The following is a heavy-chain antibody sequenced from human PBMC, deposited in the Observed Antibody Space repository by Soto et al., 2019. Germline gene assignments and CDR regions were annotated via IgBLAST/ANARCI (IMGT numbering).Heavy chain of an antibody. CDR2: INAGNGNT. Sequence: ASVKVSCKASGYTFTSYAMHWVRQAPGQRLEWMGWINAGNGNTKYSQKFQGRVTITRDTSASTAYMELSSLRSEDTAVYYCARDHYGDGRYSHWYFDLWGRGTLVTVSS. V-gene: IGHV1-3*01. CDR3: ARDHYGDGRYSHWYFDL. D-gene: IGHD4-17*01. CDR1: GYTFTSYA. J-gene: IGHJ2*01.